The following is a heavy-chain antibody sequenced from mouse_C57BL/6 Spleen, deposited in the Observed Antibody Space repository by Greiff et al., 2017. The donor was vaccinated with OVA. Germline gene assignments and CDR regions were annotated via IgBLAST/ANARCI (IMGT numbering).Heavy chain of an antibody. V-gene: IGHV5-17*01. CDR1: GFTSSDYG. CDR2: ISSGSSTI. CDR3: ERSYAMDY. Sequence: EVMLVESGGGLVKPGGSLKLSCAASGFTSSDYGMHWVRQAPEKGLEWVAYISSGSSTIYYADTVKGRFTISRDNAKNTLFLQMTSLRSEDTAMYYYERSYAMDYWGQGTSVTVSS. J-gene: IGHJ4*01.